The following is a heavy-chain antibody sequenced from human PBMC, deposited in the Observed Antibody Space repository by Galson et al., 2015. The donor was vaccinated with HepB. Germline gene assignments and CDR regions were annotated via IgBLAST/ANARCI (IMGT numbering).Heavy chain of an antibody. J-gene: IGHJ3*02. CDR3: AKGQNIVATIVQDAFDI. Sequence: SLRLSCAASGFTFSSYAMSWVRQAPGKGLEWVSAISGSGGSTYYADSVKGRFTISRDNSKNTLYLQMNSLRAEDTAVYYCAKGQNIVATIVQDAFDIWGQGTMVTVSS. CDR1: GFTFSSYA. V-gene: IGHV3-23*01. D-gene: IGHD5-12*01. CDR2: ISGSGGST.